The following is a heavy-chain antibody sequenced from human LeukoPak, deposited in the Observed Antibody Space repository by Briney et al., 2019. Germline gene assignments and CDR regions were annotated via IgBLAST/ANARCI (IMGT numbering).Heavy chain of an antibody. Sequence: SETLSLTCDVYGGSFSGNYWTWIRQPPGKGLEWIGDINHSGSTNYNSSLKSRVTISIDTSKNQFSLKLSSVTAADTAVFYCARDRYYYDSSGYYTLDYWGQGTLVTVSS. J-gene: IGHJ4*02. CDR3: ARDRYYYDSSGYYTLDY. V-gene: IGHV4-34*01. CDR1: GGSFSGNY. CDR2: INHSGST. D-gene: IGHD3-22*01.